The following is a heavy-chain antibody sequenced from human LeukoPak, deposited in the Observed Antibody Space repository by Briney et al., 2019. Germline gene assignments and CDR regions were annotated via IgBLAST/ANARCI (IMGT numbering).Heavy chain of an antibody. CDR1: GFTVSSNY. Sequence: GGSLRLSCAASGFTVSSNYMSWVRQAPGKGLEWVSVVYSGGSTYYADPVKGRFTISRDNSKNTLYLQMNSLRAEDTTVYYCARSIVATINAWGQGTLVTVSS. V-gene: IGHV3-66*02. D-gene: IGHD5-12*01. CDR2: VYSGGST. J-gene: IGHJ5*02. CDR3: ARSIVATINA.